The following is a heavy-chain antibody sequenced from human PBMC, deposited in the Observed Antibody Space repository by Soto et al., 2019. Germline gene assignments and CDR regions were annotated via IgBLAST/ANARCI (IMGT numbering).Heavy chain of an antibody. J-gene: IGHJ4*02. D-gene: IGHD3-10*01. Sequence: GGSLRLSCAASGFIFSSYAMSWVRQAPGKGLEWVSTINDGGDSTYYADSVKGRINISRENSKDRLYLQVNSARAEDTAIYYCARSPRGSQYYFDSWGQGTLVTVSS. CDR1: GFIFSSYA. CDR3: ARSPRGSQYYFDS. V-gene: IGHV3-23*01. CDR2: INDGGDST.